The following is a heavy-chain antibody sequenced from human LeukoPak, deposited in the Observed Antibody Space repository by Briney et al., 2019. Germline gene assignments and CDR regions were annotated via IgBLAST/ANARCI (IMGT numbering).Heavy chain of an antibody. CDR1: GLTFSSYG. J-gene: IGHJ4*02. CDR3: AKESLPKTLYSSGWYFDY. V-gene: IGHV3-33*06. D-gene: IGHD6-19*01. CDR2: IWYDGSNK. Sequence: GGSLRLSCAASGLTFSSYGMHWVRQAPGKGLEWVAVIWYDGSNKYYADSVKGRFTISRDNSKNTLYLQMNSLRAEDTAVYYCAKESLPKTLYSSGWYFDYWGQGTLVTVSS.